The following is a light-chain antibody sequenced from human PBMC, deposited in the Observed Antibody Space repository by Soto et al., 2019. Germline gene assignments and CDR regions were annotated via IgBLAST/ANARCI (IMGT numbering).Light chain of an antibody. V-gene: IGKV3-15*01. CDR2: GAS. CDR1: QSVSSN. J-gene: IGKJ4*01. CDR3: QQYNNLPPLT. Sequence: EIVMTQSPATLSVSPGERATLSCRASQSVSSNLAWHQQKPGQAPRLLIYGASTRATGIPARFSGSGSGTEFTLTISSLQSEDFAVYYCQQYNNLPPLTFGGGTKVEIK.